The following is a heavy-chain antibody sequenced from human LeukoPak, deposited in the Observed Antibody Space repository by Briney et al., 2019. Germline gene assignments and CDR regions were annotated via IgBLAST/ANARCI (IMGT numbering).Heavy chain of an antibody. J-gene: IGHJ4*02. V-gene: IGHV3-48*01. CDR3: ARADSYRFDS. CDR1: GFSFTTYS. Sequence: PGGSLRLSCAASGFSFTTYSKNWVRQAPGKGLEWLSYITVSGSRIYYADSVKGRFTISRDNAENSLYLQMHSLRADDTAVYYCARADSYRFDSWGQGTLVTVSS. D-gene: IGHD2-21*01. CDR2: ITVSGSRI.